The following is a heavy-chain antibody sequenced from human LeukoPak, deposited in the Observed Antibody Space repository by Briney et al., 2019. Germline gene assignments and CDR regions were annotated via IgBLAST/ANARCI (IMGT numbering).Heavy chain of an antibody. Sequence: GGPLRLPCAASGFTFSSYAMSWVRQAPGKGLEWVSAISGSGGSTYYADSVKGRFTISRDNSKNTLYLQMNSLRAEDTAVYYCAKDLSLLQYYFDYWGQGTLVTVSS. J-gene: IGHJ4*02. V-gene: IGHV3-23*01. CDR1: GFTFSSYA. CDR3: AKDLSLLQYYFDY. CDR2: ISGSGGST.